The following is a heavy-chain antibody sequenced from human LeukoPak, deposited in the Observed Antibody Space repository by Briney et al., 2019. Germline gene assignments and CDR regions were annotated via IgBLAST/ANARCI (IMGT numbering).Heavy chain of an antibody. V-gene: IGHV5-51*01. CDR2: VYPGDSDT. Sequence: GESLKISCKGSGYSFTSYWIGWVRQVPGKGLEWMGIVYPGDSDTRYSPSFQGQVTISADKSISTAYLQWSSLKASDTAMYYCARSCSSTSCYTGTDYWGQGTLVTVSS. D-gene: IGHD2-2*02. CDR1: GYSFTSYW. J-gene: IGHJ4*02. CDR3: ARSCSSTSCYTGTDY.